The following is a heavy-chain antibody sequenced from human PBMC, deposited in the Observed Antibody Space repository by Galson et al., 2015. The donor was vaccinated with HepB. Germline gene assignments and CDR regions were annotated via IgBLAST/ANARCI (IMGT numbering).Heavy chain of an antibody. D-gene: IGHD1-26*01. V-gene: IGHV3-9*01. CDR2: ISWNGDNI. Sequence: SLRLSCAASGFTFDDYAMHWVRQVPGKGLEWVSGISWNGDNIGYAGSVKGRFTISRDNAKNSLYLQMKSLRAEDTALYYCAKDFGLILRARAFEHWGQGTLVTVSS. J-gene: IGHJ4*02. CDR3: AKDFGLILRARAFEH. CDR1: GFTFDDYA.